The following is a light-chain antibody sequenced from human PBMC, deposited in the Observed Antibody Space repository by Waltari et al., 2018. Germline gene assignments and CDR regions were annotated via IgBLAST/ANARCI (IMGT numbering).Light chain of an antibody. J-gene: IGKJ2*01. CDR2: LGS. CDR1: QSLMDTKGYNY. Sequence: DIVMTQSPLSLPVTPGEPASISCRSSQSLMDTKGYNYLDWFLQKPGQSPQVLVYLGSKRASVVPDRFSGRGSGTDFTLRISRVEAEDVAIYYCMQSLRSPVTFGQGTKLEIK. V-gene: IGKV2-28*01. CDR3: MQSLRSPVT.